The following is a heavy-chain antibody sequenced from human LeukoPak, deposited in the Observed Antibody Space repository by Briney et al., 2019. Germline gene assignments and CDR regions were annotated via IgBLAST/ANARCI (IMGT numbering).Heavy chain of an antibody. Sequence: PGGSMRLSCAASVFTFISYSISWVRQAPWKGLEWVSVISGSGGSTYYADSVKGRFTISRDNSKNTLYLQMNSLRAEDTAVYYCAKTYYYDSSGYYLGSWGQGALVTVSS. CDR3: AKTYYYDSSGYYLGS. CDR1: VFTFISYS. V-gene: IGHV3-23*01. CDR2: ISGSGGST. D-gene: IGHD3-22*01. J-gene: IGHJ5*02.